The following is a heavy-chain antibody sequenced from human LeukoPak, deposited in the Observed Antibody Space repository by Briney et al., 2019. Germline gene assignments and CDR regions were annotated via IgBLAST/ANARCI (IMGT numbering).Heavy chain of an antibody. J-gene: IGHJ4*02. CDR3: ARAPFNSPFDY. Sequence: GASVEVSCKASGYTFTSYYMHWVRQAPGQGLEWMGTINPSGVSTSYAQKFQGRVTMTRDTSTSTVYMELSSLRSEDTAVYYCARAPFNSPFDYWGQGTLVTVSS. CDR1: GYTFTSYY. V-gene: IGHV1-46*01. CDR2: INPSGVST. D-gene: IGHD2-21*01.